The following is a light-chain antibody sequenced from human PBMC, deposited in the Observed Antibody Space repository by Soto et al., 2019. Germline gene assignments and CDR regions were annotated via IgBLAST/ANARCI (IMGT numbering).Light chain of an antibody. CDR1: SGDIGSYNR. J-gene: IGLJ1*01. V-gene: IGLV2-23*01. Sequence: QSALTQPASVSGSPGQSITISCTGTSGDIGSYNRVSWYQQHPGKAPKLMIYEGSKRPSGVSNRFSGSKSGNTASLTISGLQAEDEADYYCCSYAGRYVFGTGTKLTVL. CDR2: EGS. CDR3: CSYAGRYV.